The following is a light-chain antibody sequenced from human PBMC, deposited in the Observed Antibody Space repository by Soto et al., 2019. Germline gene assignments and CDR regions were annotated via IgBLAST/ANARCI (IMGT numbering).Light chain of an antibody. V-gene: IGKV1-5*03. J-gene: IGKJ2*01. CDR3: QQYSRYSA. Sequence: DIHVTQSPATRSGSVLDIGRASFRASQSINIYLAWYRQKPGKAPELLIYQASILEPGVPSRFSGRGSGTEFTLTISSLQTDDFATYYCQQYSRYSAFGQGTKVDIK. CDR1: QSINIY. CDR2: QAS.